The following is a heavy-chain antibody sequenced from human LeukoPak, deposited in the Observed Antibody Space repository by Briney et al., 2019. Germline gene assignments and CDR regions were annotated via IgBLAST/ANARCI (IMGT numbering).Heavy chain of an antibody. V-gene: IGHV4-39*02. CDR2: IFYTGNT. CDR3: ARLGASLVWDSGSFPDF. D-gene: IGHD3-10*01. Sequence: PSETLSLTCSVSGASFSTSGCYTRWISQPPGKGLEWIGSIFYTGNTYYNPSLKNPVTISADTSNNHFSLELRFVTAGDTAVYYCARLGASLVWDSGSFPDFWGEGSLVSVPS. J-gene: IGHJ4*02. CDR1: GASFSTSGCY.